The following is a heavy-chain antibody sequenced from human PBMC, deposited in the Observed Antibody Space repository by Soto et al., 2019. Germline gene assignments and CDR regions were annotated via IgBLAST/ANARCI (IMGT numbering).Heavy chain of an antibody. CDR2: ISYDGSNK. D-gene: IGHD6-6*01. J-gene: IGHJ4*02. CDR1: GFTFSGYG. V-gene: IGHV3-30*18. CDR3: AKFGRSIAARPVY. Sequence: GGSLRLCCAASGFTFSGYGMHWVRQAPGKGLEWVAVISYDGSNKYYADSVKGRFTISRDNSKNTLYLQMNSLRAEDTAVYYCAKFGRSIAARPVYWGQGTLVTVSS.